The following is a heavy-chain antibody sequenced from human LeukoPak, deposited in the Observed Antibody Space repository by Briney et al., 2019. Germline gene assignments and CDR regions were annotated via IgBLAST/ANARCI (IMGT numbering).Heavy chain of an antibody. CDR2: IYYSGNT. CDR3: ARASIGSGDLDY. D-gene: IGHD3-10*01. Sequence: TWVRQPPGKGLEWIGYIYYSGNTYYNPSLKSRVTISVDTSKNQFSLKLSSVTAADTAVYYCARASIGSGDLDYWGQGTLVTVSS. J-gene: IGHJ4*02. V-gene: IGHV4-30-4*01.